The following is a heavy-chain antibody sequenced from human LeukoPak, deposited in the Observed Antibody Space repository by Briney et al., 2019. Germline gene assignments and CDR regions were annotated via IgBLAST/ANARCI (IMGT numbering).Heavy chain of an antibody. CDR2: IGTDGSRT. V-gene: IGHV3-74*01. CDR3: ARDKYGGNSNAFDI. CDR1: GFTFSSYW. J-gene: IGHJ3*02. Sequence: PGGSLRLSCAASGFTFSSYWMHWVRQVPGKGLVWVARIGTDGSRTTYADYVQGRFTISRDNAKNTLYLQMNSLRAEDTAVYCCARDKYGGNSNAFDIWGQGTLVTVSS. D-gene: IGHD4-23*01.